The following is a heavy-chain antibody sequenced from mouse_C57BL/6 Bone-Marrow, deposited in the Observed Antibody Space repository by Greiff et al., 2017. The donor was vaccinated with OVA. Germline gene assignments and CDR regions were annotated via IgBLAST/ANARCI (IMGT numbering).Heavy chain of an antibody. CDR3: ARDPLYDDYYVGFFDH. J-gene: IGHJ2*01. CDR2: IYPGDGDT. CDR1: GYAFSSSW. Sequence: QVQLQQSGPELVKPGASVKISCKASGYAFSSSWMNWVKQRPGKGLEWIGRIYPGDGDTNYNGKFKDKATLTADKSSRTAYMQLSSLTSEDSAVYFCARDPLYDDYYVGFFDHWGQGTTLTVSS. D-gene: IGHD2-3*01. V-gene: IGHV1-82*01.